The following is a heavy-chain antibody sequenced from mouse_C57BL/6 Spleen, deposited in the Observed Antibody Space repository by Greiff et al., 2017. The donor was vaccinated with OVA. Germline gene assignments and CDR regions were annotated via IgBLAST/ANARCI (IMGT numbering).Heavy chain of an antibody. CDR2: INPNNGGT. J-gene: IGHJ2*01. D-gene: IGHD1-1*01. Sequence: EVQLQQSGPELVKPGASVKMSCKASGYTFTDYNMHWVKQSHGKSLEWIGYINPNNGGTSYNQKFKGKATLTVNKSSSTAYMELRSLTSEDSAVYYCAREGGITTVVDPLDYWGQGTTLTVSS. V-gene: IGHV1-22*01. CDR1: GYTFTDYN. CDR3: AREGGITTVVDPLDY.